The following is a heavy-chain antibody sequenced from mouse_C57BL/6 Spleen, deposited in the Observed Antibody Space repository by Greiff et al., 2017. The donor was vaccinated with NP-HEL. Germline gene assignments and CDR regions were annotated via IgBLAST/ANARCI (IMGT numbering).Heavy chain of an antibody. Sequence: VVEPGASVKLSCKATGYTFTGYWIEWVKQRPGHGLEWIGEILPGSGSTNYNEKFKGKATFTADTSSNTAYMQLSSLTTEDSAIYYCARKGAQATWTYAMDYWGQGTSVTVSS. D-gene: IGHD3-2*02. CDR1: GYTFTGYW. J-gene: IGHJ4*01. CDR3: ARKGAQATWTYAMDY. V-gene: IGHV1-9*01. CDR2: ILPGSGST.